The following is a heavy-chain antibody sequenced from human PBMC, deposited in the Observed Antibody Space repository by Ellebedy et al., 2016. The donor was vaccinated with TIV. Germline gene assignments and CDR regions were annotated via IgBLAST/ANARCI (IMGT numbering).Heavy chain of an antibody. D-gene: IGHD3-16*02. V-gene: IGHV3-15*01. Sequence: GGSLRLSXAASGFTFSNAWMSWVRQAPGKGLEWVGRIKSKTDGGTTDYAAPVKGRFTISRDDSKNTLYLQMNSLKTEDTAVYYCTTDRGVMITFGGVIVAYWGQGTLVTVSS. CDR2: IKSKTDGGTT. CDR3: TTDRGVMITFGGVIVAY. J-gene: IGHJ4*02. CDR1: GFTFSNAW.